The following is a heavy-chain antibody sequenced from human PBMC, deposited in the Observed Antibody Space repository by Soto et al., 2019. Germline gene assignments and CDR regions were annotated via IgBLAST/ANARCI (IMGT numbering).Heavy chain of an antibody. V-gene: IGHV1-69*01. CDR3: ARSAEQWLVRYYYYGMDV. D-gene: IGHD6-19*01. J-gene: IGHJ6*02. CDR1: GGTFSSYA. CDR2: LIPIFGTA. Sequence: QVQLVQSGAEVKKPGSSVKVSCKASGGTFSSYAISWVRQAPGQGLEWMGGLIPIFGTANYAQKFQGRVTITADESTSTAYMELSSLRSEDTAVYYCARSAEQWLVRYYYYGMDVWGQGTTVTVSS.